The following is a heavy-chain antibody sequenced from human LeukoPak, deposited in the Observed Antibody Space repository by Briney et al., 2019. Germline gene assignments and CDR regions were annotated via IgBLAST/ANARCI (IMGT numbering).Heavy chain of an antibody. V-gene: IGHV4-59*01. CDR1: GGSMSGFF. CDR3: ARTSRHFYGSGTNLTPWPAGMDV. D-gene: IGHD3-10*01. CDR2: IYYSGSST. J-gene: IGHJ6*02. Sequence: PSETLSLTCTVSGGSMSGFFWTWIRQPPGRELEWIGSIYYSGSSTKYNPSLKRRVTISVDTSKSQFSLNLDSATAADTAVYYCARTSRHFYGSGTNLTPWPAGMDVWGQGTTVTVSS.